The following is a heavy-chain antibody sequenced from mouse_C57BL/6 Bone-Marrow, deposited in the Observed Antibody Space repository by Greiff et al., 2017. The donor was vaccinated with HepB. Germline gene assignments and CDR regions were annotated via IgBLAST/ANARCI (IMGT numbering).Heavy chain of an antibody. Sequence: QVQLQQPGAELVKPGASVKLSCKASGYTFTSYWMHWVKQRPGQGLEWIGMIHPNSGSTNYNEKFKSKATLTVDKSSSTAYMQLSSLTSEDAAVYYCARGDYRWYFDVWGTGTTVTVSA. J-gene: IGHJ1*03. CDR3: ARGDYRWYFDV. CDR2: IHPNSGST. CDR1: GYTFTSYW. D-gene: IGHD1-1*02. V-gene: IGHV1-64*01.